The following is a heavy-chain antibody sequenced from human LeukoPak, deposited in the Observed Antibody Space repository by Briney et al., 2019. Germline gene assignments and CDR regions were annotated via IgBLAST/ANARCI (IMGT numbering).Heavy chain of an antibody. V-gene: IGHV3-30-3*01. CDR1: GFTFSSYA. Sequence: GGSLRLSCAASGFTFSSYAMHWVRQAPGKGLERVAVISYVGSNKYYADSVKGRFTISRDNSKNTLYLQMNSLRAEDTAVYYCARDPLGATPYYFDYWGQGTLVTVSS. CDR2: ISYVGSNK. J-gene: IGHJ4*02. D-gene: IGHD1-26*01. CDR3: ARDPLGATPYYFDY.